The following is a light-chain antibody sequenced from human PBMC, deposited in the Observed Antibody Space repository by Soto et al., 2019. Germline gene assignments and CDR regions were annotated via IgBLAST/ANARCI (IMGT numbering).Light chain of an antibody. CDR3: EQSSTTPYT. J-gene: IGKJ2*01. CDR1: QSIRTY. CDR2: AAS. Sequence: DIQLTQSPSSLSASVGDRVTITCRASQSIRTYLNWYQQKPRKAPKVLIFAASSMQSGIPSRFSGSGSGTDFTLTISSLQPEDFATYYCEQSSTTPYTFGQGTKLEIK. V-gene: IGKV1-39*01.